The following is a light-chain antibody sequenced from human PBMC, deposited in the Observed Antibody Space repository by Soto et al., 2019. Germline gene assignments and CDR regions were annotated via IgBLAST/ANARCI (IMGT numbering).Light chain of an antibody. CDR1: SSDVGDYNY. CDR2: DVS. V-gene: IGLV2-11*01. Sequence: QSALSQPRSVSGSPGQSVTISCTGTSSDVGDYNYVSWYQQHPGKAPKLMIYDVSERPSGVPDRFSASKSGNTASLTISGLQAEDEADYYCCSYAGSYTLVFGGGTKLTVL. J-gene: IGLJ2*01. CDR3: CSYAGSYTLV.